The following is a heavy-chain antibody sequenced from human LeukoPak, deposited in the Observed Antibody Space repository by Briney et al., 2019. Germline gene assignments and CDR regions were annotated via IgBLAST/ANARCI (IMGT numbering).Heavy chain of an antibody. CDR3: AKDRFCSAGNCYSRPTVTTRFDY. CDR2: ISKSGDST. Sequence: PGGSLRLSCAASGVSFSSYAMSWVRQAPGKGLEWVSAISKSGDSTFYADSVKGRFTISRDNTKNTLFLQMNSLRAEDTAVYYCAKDRFCSAGNCYSRPTVTTRFDYWGQGTLVTVSS. J-gene: IGHJ4*02. D-gene: IGHD2-15*01. CDR1: GVSFSSYA. V-gene: IGHV3-23*01.